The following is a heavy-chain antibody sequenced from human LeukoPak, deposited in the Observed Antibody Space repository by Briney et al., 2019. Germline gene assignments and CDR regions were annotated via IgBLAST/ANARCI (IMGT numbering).Heavy chain of an antibody. D-gene: IGHD1-26*01. CDR3: AGAGYSGNYYYYFDF. CDR1: RYTFTAYY. J-gene: IGHJ4*02. CDR2: INPNSGGT. Sequence: GASVKVSCKASRYTFTAYYMHWVRQAPGQGLEWMGWINPNSGGTNYAQKFQGRVTMTRDTSTSTVYMQLSRLRSDDTAVHYCAGAGYSGNYYYYFDFWGQGTLVTVSS. V-gene: IGHV1-2*02.